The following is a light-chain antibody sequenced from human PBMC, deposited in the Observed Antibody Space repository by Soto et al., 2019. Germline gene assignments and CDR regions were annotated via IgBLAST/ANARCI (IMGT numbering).Light chain of an antibody. J-gene: IGLJ1*01. V-gene: IGLV1-40*01. CDR2: GNS. Sequence: LTPPPSVSVAPGPRGTISCTGSNSNIWAGYGVHWYQQLPGTAPKLLIYGNSNRPSGVPDRFSGSKSGTSASLAITGLQAEDEADYYCQSYDSSLSGYVXGTGTKVTVL. CDR3: QSYDSSLSGYV. CDR1: NSNIWAGYG.